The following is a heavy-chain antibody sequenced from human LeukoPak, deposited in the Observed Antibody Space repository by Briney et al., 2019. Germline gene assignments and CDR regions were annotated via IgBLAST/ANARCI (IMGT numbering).Heavy chain of an antibody. J-gene: IGHJ3*02. V-gene: IGHV6-1*01. Sequence: SQTLSLTCDISGDSFSTNSAAWNWLRQSPSRGLKWLGRTYYRSKLYNDYAVSVKSLITINPDTSKNQFSLQLNSVTPEDTAVYYCARSTYSNAFDIWGQGTLVTVSS. D-gene: IGHD2-15*01. CDR3: ARSTYSNAFDI. CDR2: TYYRSKLYN. CDR1: GDSFSTNSAA.